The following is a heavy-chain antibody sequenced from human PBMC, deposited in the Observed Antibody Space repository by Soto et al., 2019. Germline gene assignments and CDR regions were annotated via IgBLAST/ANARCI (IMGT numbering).Heavy chain of an antibody. D-gene: IGHD3-22*01. Sequence: QVQLQQWGAGLLKPSETLSLTCAVYGGSFSGYYWSWIRQPPGKGLEWIGEINHSGSTNYNPSLKSRVTIAVGTSKNQFSLKLSSVTAADTAVYYCAGDSSGYSDYYYGMDVWGQGTTVTVSS. CDR1: GGSFSGYY. J-gene: IGHJ6*02. V-gene: IGHV4-34*01. CDR3: AGDSSGYSDYYYGMDV. CDR2: INHSGST.